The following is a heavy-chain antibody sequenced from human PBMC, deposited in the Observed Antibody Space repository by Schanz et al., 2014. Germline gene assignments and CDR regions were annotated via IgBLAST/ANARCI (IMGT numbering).Heavy chain of an antibody. CDR1: GGSISSSTYY. J-gene: IGHJ4*02. V-gene: IGHV4-39*01. Sequence: QLQLQESGPGLVKPSETLSLTCTVSGGSISSSTYYWGWIRQPPGKGLEWIGIIYYSGSTYYNTSLKSGGAISVSASKNQFFQKRSSVPGADTAVYYCAKTSVLYPWGYFDYWGQGTLVTVSS. D-gene: IGHD2-8*01. CDR3: AKTSVLYPWGYFDY. CDR2: IYYSGST.